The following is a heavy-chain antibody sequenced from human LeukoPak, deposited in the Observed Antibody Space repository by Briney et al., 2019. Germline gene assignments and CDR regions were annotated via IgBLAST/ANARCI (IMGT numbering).Heavy chain of an antibody. CDR1: GGSISGYY. D-gene: IGHD6-25*01. V-gene: IGHV4-59*12. Sequence: SETLSLTCTVSGGSISGYYWSWIRQPPGKGLEYIGYIYYSGSTYYNLSLKSRVTMSVDTSKNQFSLKLSSVTAADTAVYYCARGGYSYYYYMDVWGKGTTVTVSS. CDR3: ARGGYSYYYYMDV. J-gene: IGHJ6*03. CDR2: IYYSGST.